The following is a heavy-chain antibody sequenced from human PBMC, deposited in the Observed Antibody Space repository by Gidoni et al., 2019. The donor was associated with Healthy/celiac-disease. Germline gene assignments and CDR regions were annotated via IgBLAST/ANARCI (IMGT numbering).Heavy chain of an antibody. J-gene: IGHJ4*02. Sequence: EVQLVESGGGLVQPGGSLRLSCAASGFTFSSYWMSWVRQAPGKGLEWVANIKQDGSEKYYVDSVKGRFTISRDNAKNSLYLQMNSLRAEDTAVYYCARDSSSSPLVYDYWGQGTLVTVSS. D-gene: IGHD6-6*01. CDR3: ARDSSSSPLVYDY. CDR2: IKQDGSEK. CDR1: GFTFSSYW. V-gene: IGHV3-7*03.